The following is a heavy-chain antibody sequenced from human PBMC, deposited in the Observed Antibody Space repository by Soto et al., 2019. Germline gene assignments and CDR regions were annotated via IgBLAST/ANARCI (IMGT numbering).Heavy chain of an antibody. CDR1: GGSISSSSYY. CDR2: IYYSGST. CDR3: ARGTEYYDLWSGYYSDYYYGMDV. J-gene: IGHJ6*02. Sequence: SETLSLTCTVSGGSISSSSYYWGWIRQPPGKGLEWIGSIYYSGSTYYNPSLKSRVTISVDTSKNQFSLKLSPVTAADTAVYYCARGTEYYDLWSGYYSDYYYGMDVWGQGTTVTVSS. D-gene: IGHD3-3*01. V-gene: IGHV4-39*01.